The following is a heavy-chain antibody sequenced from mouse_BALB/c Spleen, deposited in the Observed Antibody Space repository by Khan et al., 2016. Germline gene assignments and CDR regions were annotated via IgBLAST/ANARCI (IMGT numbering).Heavy chain of an antibody. J-gene: IGHJ4*01. CDR1: GYTFTSYW. D-gene: IGHD2-4*01. Sequence: QVQLKQSGAELVRPGASVKLSCKASGYTFTSYWINWVKQRPGQGLEWIGNIYPSDSYTNYNQKFKDKATLTVDKSSSTAYMQLSSPTSEDSAVYYCTIYYEYDYAMDYWGQGTSVTVSS. V-gene: IGHV1-69*02. CDR3: TIYYEYDYAMDY. CDR2: IYPSDSYT.